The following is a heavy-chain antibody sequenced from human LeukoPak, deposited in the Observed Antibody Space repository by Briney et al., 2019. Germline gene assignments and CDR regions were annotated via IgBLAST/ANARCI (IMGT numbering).Heavy chain of an antibody. D-gene: IGHD5-24*01. CDR1: GYTFTSSG. Sequence: GASVKVSCKASGYTFTSSGISWVRQAPGQGIEWMGWINTNNGDIHPAQKFQGRVTLTTDTSTSTAYMELRSLRSDDTAVYYCAKDYNYVIDYWGQGTLVTVSS. J-gene: IGHJ4*02. CDR3: AKDYNYVIDY. CDR2: INTNNGDI. V-gene: IGHV1-18*01.